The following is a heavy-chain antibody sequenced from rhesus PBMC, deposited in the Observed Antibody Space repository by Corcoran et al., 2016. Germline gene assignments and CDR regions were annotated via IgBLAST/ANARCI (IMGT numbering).Heavy chain of an antibody. Sequence: EVQLVESGGGVVQPGGSLRLSCAASGFTFDDYAIHWVRQAPGKGLELVSGISWSVGSTYYADSVKGQFTISRDNAKNSLYLQMGSLRAEDTALYYCAAEGDYGSSFDYWGQGVLVTVSS. D-gene: IGHD4-29*01. J-gene: IGHJ4*01. CDR1: GFTFDDYA. V-gene: IGHV3-201*01. CDR3: AAEGDYGSSFDY. CDR2: ISWSVGST.